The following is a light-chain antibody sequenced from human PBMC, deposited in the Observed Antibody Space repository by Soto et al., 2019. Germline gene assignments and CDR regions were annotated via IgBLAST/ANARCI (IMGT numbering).Light chain of an antibody. CDR1: QGIRND. CDR2: ATS. V-gene: IGKV1-6*01. CDR3: LQDYDYPLI. Sequence: AIQMTQSPSSLSASVGDRVTITCRASQGIRNDLGWYQQKPGKAPNLLIYATSTLQSGVPSRCSGSGSGTDFTLTISSLQPEDFATYYCLQDYDYPLIFGGGTKVEIK. J-gene: IGKJ4*01.